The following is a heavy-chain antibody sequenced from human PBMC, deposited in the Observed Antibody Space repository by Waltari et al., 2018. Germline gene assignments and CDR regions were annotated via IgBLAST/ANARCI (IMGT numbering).Heavy chain of an antibody. Sequence: QVQLVQSGAEVKKPGASVKVSCKASGYSFTDNYIHWIRQAPGQGLEWMGWINPNNGDTTYAQKVQGRVTMTRDTSISTAYMELSGLRSDDTAMFYCARVNNYYDSIGRDWFDPWGQGTLVTVSS. CDR1: GYSFTDNY. D-gene: IGHD3-22*01. CDR2: INPNNGDT. CDR3: ARVNNYYDSIGRDWFDP. V-gene: IGHV1-2*02. J-gene: IGHJ5*02.